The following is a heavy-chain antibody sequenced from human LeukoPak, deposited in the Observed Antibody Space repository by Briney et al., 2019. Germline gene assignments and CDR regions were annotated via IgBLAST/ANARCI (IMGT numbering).Heavy chain of an antibody. Sequence: GGSLRLSCAASGFTFSSYAMHWVRQAPGKGLEWVAVISYDGSNKYYADSVKGRFTISRDNSKNTLYLQMSSLRAEDTAVYYCARAAGTAAAGNDYFDYWGQGTLVTVSS. CDR3: ARAAGTAAAGNDYFDY. V-gene: IGHV3-30-3*01. CDR2: ISYDGSNK. D-gene: IGHD6-13*01. J-gene: IGHJ4*02. CDR1: GFTFSSYA.